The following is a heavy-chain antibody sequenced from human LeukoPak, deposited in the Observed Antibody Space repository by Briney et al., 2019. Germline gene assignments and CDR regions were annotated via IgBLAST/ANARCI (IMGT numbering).Heavy chain of an antibody. J-gene: IGHJ4*02. CDR3: ARVDYGDYAPFDY. V-gene: IGHV4-34*01. D-gene: IGHD4-17*01. Sequence: PSETMSLACAVYGGSFSGYYWSWIRQPPGKGLEWIGEINHSGSTNYNPSLKSRVTISVDTSKNQFSLKLSSVTAADTAVYYCARVDYGDYAPFDYWGQGTLVTVSS. CDR1: GGSFSGYY. CDR2: INHSGST.